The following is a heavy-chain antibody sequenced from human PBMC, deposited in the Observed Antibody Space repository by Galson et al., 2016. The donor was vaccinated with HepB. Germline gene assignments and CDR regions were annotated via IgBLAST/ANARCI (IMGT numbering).Heavy chain of an antibody. Sequence: SVKVSCKASGYTFTSYYMYWVRQAPGRGLEWMGIINPSGGSTSYPQKFQGRVTMTRDTSTSTVYMELSSLRSGDTAVYYCARAGLPPYYYYGMDVWGQGTTVTVSS. CDR1: GYTFTSYY. V-gene: IGHV1-46*01. D-gene: IGHD4-11*01. CDR2: INPSGGST. CDR3: ARAGLPPYYYYGMDV. J-gene: IGHJ6*02.